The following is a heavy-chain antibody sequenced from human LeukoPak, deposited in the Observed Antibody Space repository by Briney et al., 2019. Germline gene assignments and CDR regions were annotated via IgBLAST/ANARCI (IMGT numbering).Heavy chain of an antibody. CDR2: IRYDGSNK. CDR3: AKELAYGGNSGFDY. D-gene: IGHD4-23*01. J-gene: IGHJ4*02. Sequence: PGGSLRLSCAASGFTFSSYGMHWVRQAPGKGLEWVAFIRYDGSNKHHVDSVKGRFTISRDNSKKTLYLQMNSLRPEDTAMYYCAKELAYGGNSGFDYWGQGTLVIVSS. CDR1: GFTFSSYG. V-gene: IGHV3-30*02.